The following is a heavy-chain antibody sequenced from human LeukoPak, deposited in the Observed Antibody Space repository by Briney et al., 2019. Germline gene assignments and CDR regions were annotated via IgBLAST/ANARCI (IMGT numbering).Heavy chain of an antibody. CDR2: INTNTGNP. J-gene: IGHJ5*02. CDR1: GYTFINYA. V-gene: IGHV7-4-1*02. Sequence: ASVKVSCKASGYTFINYAMNWVRQAPAQGLEWMGWINTNTGNPTYARGFSGRFVSSLDSSVSTTYLQISSLKAEDTAMYYCARDRRQFDPWGQGTLVTVSS. CDR3: ARDRRQFDP.